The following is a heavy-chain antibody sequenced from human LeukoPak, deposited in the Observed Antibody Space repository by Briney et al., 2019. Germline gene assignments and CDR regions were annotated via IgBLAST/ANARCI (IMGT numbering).Heavy chain of an antibody. CDR3: GRAPCRGGSCGFVDV. Sequence: AETLSLTGTVSGGAVNSGSDYGSWIRQPPGKRREGIGYVFYSGSTNYNPSLKRRVPISVDTSKSQFSLELPSVTAADTAVYYCGRAPCRGGSCGFVDVWGKGTTVPVFS. D-gene: IGHD2-15*01. CDR2: VFYSGST. V-gene: IGHV4-61*01. CDR1: GGAVNSGSDY. J-gene: IGHJ6*04.